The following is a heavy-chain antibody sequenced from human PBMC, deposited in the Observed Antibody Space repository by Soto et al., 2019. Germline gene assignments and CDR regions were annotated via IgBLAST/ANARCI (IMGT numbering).Heavy chain of an antibody. CDR1: GFTFSSYA. J-gene: IGHJ6*02. Sequence: QLLESGGGLVQPGGSLRLSCAGSGFTFSSYAVTWVRQAPGKGLQWVSTISGSGDTTYFADSVKGRFTISRDNSKNTVYLQMDSLRAEDTAVYYCAKERFAGGSNGLDVWGQGTTVSVSS. V-gene: IGHV3-23*01. CDR3: AKERFAGGSNGLDV. D-gene: IGHD3-16*01. CDR2: ISGSGDTT.